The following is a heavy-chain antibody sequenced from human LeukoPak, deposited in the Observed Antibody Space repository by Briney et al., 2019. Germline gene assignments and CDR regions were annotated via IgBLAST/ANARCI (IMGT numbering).Heavy chain of an antibody. CDR3: ARHRGVVVAPDY. J-gene: IGHJ4*02. Sequence: PSGTLSLTCTVSGGSISSGDYYWSWIRQPPGKGLEWVGYIYYSGSTYYNPSLKSRVTISVDTSKNQFSLKLSSVTAADTAVYYCARHRGVVVAPDYWGQGTLVTVSS. D-gene: IGHD2-2*01. CDR2: IYYSGST. CDR1: GGSISSGDYY. V-gene: IGHV4-30-4*01.